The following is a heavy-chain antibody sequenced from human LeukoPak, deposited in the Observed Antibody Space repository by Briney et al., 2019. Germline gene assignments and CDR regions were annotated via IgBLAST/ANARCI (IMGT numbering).Heavy chain of an antibody. Sequence: GESLKISCKGSGDSFTSYWIAWVRQMPGKGLEWMGIIYPGDSDTRYSPSFQGQVTISADKSITTAYLQWSSLKASDTAMYYCASLRSYSDTFDIWGQGTMVTVSS. CDR3: ASLRSYSDTFDI. CDR1: GDSFTSYW. CDR2: IYPGDSDT. V-gene: IGHV5-51*01. J-gene: IGHJ3*02. D-gene: IGHD2-21*01.